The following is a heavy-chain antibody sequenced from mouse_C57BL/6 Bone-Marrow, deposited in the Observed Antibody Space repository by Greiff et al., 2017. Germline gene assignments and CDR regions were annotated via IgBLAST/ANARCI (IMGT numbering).Heavy chain of an antibody. CDR3: ARHADGNDYGFAY. D-gene: IGHD2-4*01. CDR1: GFTFSDYY. Sequence: EVKLMESGGGLVQPGGSLKLSCAASGFTFSDYYMYWVRQTPEKRLEWVAYISNGGGSTYYPDTVKGRFTISRDNAKNTLYLQMSLLKSEDTAMYYCARHADGNDYGFAYWGQGTLVTVSA. J-gene: IGHJ3*01. CDR2: ISNGGGST. V-gene: IGHV5-12*01.